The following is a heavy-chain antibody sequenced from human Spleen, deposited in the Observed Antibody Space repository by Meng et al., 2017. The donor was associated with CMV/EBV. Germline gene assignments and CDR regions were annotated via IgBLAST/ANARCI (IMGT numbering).Heavy chain of an antibody. J-gene: IGHJ4*02. CDR2: TSSSGSLK. CDR3: AGGSPSYYFDF. CDR1: GFTFGDYY. V-gene: IGHV3-11*01. D-gene: IGHD6-6*01. Sequence: GESLKISCAASGFTFGDYYMSWIRQSPGKELEWISYTSSSGSLKYYADSVKGRFTISRDNAKNSLFLQLSSLRAEDAAVYYCAGGSPSYYFDFWGQGTVVTVSS.